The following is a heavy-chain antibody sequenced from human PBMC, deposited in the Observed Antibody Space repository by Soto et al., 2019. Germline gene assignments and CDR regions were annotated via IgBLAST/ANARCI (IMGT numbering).Heavy chain of an antibody. CDR2: IYPGDSDT. V-gene: IGHV5-51*01. D-gene: IGHD5-12*01. CDR1: GYSFTSYW. Sequence: PGESLKISCKGSGYSFTSYWIGWVRQMPGKGLEWMGIIYPGDSDTRYSPSFQGQVTISADKSISTAYLQWSSLKASDTAMYYCARSEWLRNCYYGMDVWGQGXTVTVYS. CDR3: ARSEWLRNCYYGMDV. J-gene: IGHJ6*02.